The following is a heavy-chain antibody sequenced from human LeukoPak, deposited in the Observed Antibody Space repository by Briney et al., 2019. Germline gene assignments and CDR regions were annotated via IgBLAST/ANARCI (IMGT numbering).Heavy chain of an antibody. CDR1: GFTVSSNY. CDR3: AKTGFQFGYYYYYMDV. D-gene: IGHD1-14*01. J-gene: IGHJ6*03. CDR2: LRFDGSNE. V-gene: IGHV3-30*02. Sequence: GGSLRLSCAASGFTVSSNYMSWVRQAPGKGLEWVAFLRFDGSNEYYADSVKGRFTISRDNSKNTLYLQMNSLRADDTALYYCAKTGFQFGYYYYYMDVWGKGTTVTVSS.